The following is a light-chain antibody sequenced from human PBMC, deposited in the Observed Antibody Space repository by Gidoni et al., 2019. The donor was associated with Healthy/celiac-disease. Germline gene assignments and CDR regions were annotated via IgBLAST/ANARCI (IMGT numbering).Light chain of an antibody. J-gene: IGLJ2*01. CDR2: SNN. CDR3: AAWDDSLNGVV. CDR1: SSNIGSNT. Sequence: QSVLTPPPSASGTPGQRVTISCSGSSSNIGSNTVNWYQQLPGTAPKLLIYSNNQRPSGVPDRFSGSKSGTSASLAISGLQSEDEAEYYCAAWDDSLNGVVFGGGTKLTVI. V-gene: IGLV1-44*01.